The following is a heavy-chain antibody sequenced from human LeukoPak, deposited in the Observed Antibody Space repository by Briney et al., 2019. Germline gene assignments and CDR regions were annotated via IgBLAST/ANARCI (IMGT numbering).Heavy chain of an antibody. CDR2: IRSKAYGGTT. CDR3: TIWEEPVEATNN. CDR1: GFTFGDYA. Sequence: GGSLRLSCTASGFTFGDYAMSWVRQAPGKGLEWVGFIRSKAYGGTTEYAASVKGRFTISRDDSKSIAYLQMNSLKTEDTAVYYCTIWEEPVEATNNWGKETLVTVSS. D-gene: IGHD1-26*01. V-gene: IGHV3-49*04. J-gene: IGHJ4*02.